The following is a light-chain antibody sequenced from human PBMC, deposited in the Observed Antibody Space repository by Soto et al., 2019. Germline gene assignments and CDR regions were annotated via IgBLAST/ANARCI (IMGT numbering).Light chain of an antibody. CDR1: SSNIGAGYD. Sequence: QLVLTQPPSVSGAPGQRVTISCTGSSSNIGAGYDVHWYQQLPGTAPKLLIYGNSNRPSGVPDRFSGSKSGTSASLAITGLQAEDEADYYCQSYDRSLRASVFGGGTQLTVL. CDR3: QSYDRSLRASV. V-gene: IGLV1-40*01. CDR2: GNS. J-gene: IGLJ7*01.